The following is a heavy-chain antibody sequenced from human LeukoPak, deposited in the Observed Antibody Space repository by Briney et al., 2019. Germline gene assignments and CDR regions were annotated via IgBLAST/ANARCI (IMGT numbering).Heavy chain of an antibody. V-gene: IGHV1-2*02. Sequence: ASVKVSCKASGYTFTGYYMHWVRQAPGQGLEWMGWINPNSGGTNYAQKLQGRVTMTTDTSTSTAYMELRSLRSDDTAVYYCARDWHDYGDYCGYWGQGTLVTVSS. CDR3: ARDWHDYGDYCGY. J-gene: IGHJ4*02. CDR2: INPNSGGT. D-gene: IGHD4-17*01. CDR1: GYTFTGYY.